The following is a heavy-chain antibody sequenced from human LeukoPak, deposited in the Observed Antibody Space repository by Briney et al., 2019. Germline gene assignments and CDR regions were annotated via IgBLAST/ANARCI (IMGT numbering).Heavy chain of an antibody. D-gene: IGHD6-19*01. CDR3: ARGLRAVSWAFDI. J-gene: IGHJ3*02. CDR1: GYTFTNYA. V-gene: IGHV7-4-1*02. CDR2: INTNTGNP. Sequence: ASVKVSCKASGYTFTNYAMSWVRQAPGQGLEWMGWINTNTGNPTYAQGFTGRFVFSLDTSVSTAYLQISSLNTEDTAVYYCARGLRAVSWAFDIWGQGTMVTVSS.